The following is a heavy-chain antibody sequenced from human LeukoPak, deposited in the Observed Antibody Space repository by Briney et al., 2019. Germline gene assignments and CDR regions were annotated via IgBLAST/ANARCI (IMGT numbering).Heavy chain of an antibody. V-gene: IGHV3-48*02. Sequence: GGSLRLSCAASGFTFSSYSMNWVRRAPGKGLEWVSYFSSSNSTIYYADSVKGRFTIYRDNAKTSLYMQMNSLRDEDTAVYYCARDTRYYYDSSGYTYFDYWGQGTLVTVSS. D-gene: IGHD3-22*01. CDR2: FSSSNSTI. CDR3: ARDTRYYYDSSGYTYFDY. J-gene: IGHJ4*02. CDR1: GFTFSSYS.